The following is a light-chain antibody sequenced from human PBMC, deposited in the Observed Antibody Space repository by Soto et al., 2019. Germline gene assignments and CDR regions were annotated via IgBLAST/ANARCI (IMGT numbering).Light chain of an antibody. CDR2: DTS. CDR3: QQRSNWPLT. CDR1: QSVSSF. J-gene: IGKJ4*01. Sequence: EIVLTQSTVTLSLSPGERATLSCRASQSVSSFLAWYQQKPGQAPRLLIYDTSNRATGIPARFSGSGSGTDFTLTISSLEPEDFAVYYCQQRSNWPLTFGGGTKGDIK. V-gene: IGKV3-11*01.